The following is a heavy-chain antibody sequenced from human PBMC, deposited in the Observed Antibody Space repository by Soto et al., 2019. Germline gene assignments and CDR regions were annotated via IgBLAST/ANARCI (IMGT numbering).Heavy chain of an antibody. J-gene: IGHJ4*02. CDR2: ISSNGGST. V-gene: IGHV3-64D*06. CDR3: VKAVRDGYNYFDY. CDR1: GFTFSSYA. D-gene: IGHD5-12*01. Sequence: ASVKVSCSASGFTFSSYAMHWVRQAPGKGLEYVSAISSNGGSTYYADSVKGRFTISRDNSKNTLYLQMSSLRAEDTAVYYCVKAVRDGYNYFDYWGQGTLVTVSS.